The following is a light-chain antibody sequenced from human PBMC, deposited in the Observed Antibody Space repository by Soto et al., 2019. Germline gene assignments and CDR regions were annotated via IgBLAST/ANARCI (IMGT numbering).Light chain of an antibody. CDR3: QQYGSSPRT. V-gene: IGKV3-20*01. Sequence: EIVFTQSPATLSASPGDRATLSCRASQCVSSTLAWYQQKPGQAPRLLIYGASSRAPGIPDRFSGSGSGTDFTLTISRLEPEDFAVYYCQQYGSSPRTFGQGTKVDIK. CDR1: QCVSST. CDR2: GAS. J-gene: IGKJ1*01.